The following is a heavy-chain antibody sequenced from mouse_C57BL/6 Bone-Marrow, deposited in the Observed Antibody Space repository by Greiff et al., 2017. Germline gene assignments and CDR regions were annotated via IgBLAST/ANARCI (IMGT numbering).Heavy chain of an antibody. CDR2: INPSSGYT. CDR3: AREPPYYYGSSLSYYFDD. CDR1: GYTFTSYT. J-gene: IGHJ2*01. V-gene: IGHV1-4*01. D-gene: IGHD1-1*01. Sequence: VQLQQSGAELARPGASVKMSCKASGYTFTSYTMHWVKQRPGQGLEWIGYINPSSGYTKYNQKFKDKATLTADKSSSTAYMQLSSLTSEDSAVYYCAREPPYYYGSSLSYYFDDWGQGTTLTVSS.